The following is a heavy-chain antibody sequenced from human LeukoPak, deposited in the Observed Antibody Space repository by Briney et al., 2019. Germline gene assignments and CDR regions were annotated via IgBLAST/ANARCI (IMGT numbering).Heavy chain of an antibody. D-gene: IGHD4-17*01. CDR2: ISSSSSYK. J-gene: IGHJ4*02. Sequence: GGSLRLSCTASGLSFSSYSMNWVRQAPGKGLEWVSCISSSSSYKNYADSVKGRFTISRDNDRNSLYLRMNSLRAEDTAVYYCARGSATVTTDLDDWGQGTLVIVSS. CDR3: ARGSATVTTDLDD. CDR1: GLSFSSYS. V-gene: IGHV3-21*06.